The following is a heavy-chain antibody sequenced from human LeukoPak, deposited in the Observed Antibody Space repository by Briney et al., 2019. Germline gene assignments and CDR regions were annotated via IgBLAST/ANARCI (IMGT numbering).Heavy chain of an antibody. CDR2: IIPIFGTA. CDR1: GYIFNDYF. J-gene: IGHJ3*02. Sequence: ASVKVSCKASGYIFNDYFIHWVRQAPGQGLEWMGRIIPIFGTANYAQKFQGRVTITTDESTSTAYMELSSLRSEDTAVYYCARHLLYYYDSSGYAFDIWGQGTMVTVSS. V-gene: IGHV1-69*05. D-gene: IGHD3-22*01. CDR3: ARHLLYYYDSSGYAFDI.